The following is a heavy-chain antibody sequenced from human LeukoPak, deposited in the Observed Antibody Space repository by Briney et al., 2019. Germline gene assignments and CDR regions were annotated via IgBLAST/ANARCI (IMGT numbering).Heavy chain of an antibody. CDR1: GYSFTSYW. J-gene: IGHJ4*02. D-gene: IGHD3-10*01. CDR3: ARRLTMVRGVLGGPFDY. Sequence: GESLKISCKGSGYSFTSYWIGWVRQMPGKGLEWMGIIYPGDSDTRYSPSVQGQVTISADKSISTAYLQWSSLKASDTAMYYCARRLTMVRGVLGGPFDYWGQGTLVTVSS. CDR2: IYPGDSDT. V-gene: IGHV5-51*01.